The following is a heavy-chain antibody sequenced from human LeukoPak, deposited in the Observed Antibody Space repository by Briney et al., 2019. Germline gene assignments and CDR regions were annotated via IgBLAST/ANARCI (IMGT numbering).Heavy chain of an antibody. CDR2: ISSSSSYI. CDR1: GFTFSSYS. D-gene: IGHD6-19*01. V-gene: IGHV3-21*01. Sequence: GGSLRLSCAASGFTFSSYSMNWVRQAPGKGLEWVSSISSSSSYIYYADSVKGRFTISRDNAKNSLYLQMNSLRAEDTAVYYCASTPSQSSGWQFDHWGQGTLVTVSS. J-gene: IGHJ4*02. CDR3: ASTPSQSSGWQFDH.